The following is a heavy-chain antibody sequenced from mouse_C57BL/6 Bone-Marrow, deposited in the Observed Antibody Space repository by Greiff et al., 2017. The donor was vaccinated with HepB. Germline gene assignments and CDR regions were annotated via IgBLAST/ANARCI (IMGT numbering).Heavy chain of an antibody. CDR1: GYSITSGYD. V-gene: IGHV3-1*01. Sequence: EVQLQQSGPGMVKPSQSLSLTCTVTGYSITSGYDWHWIRHFPGNKLEWMGYISYSGSTNYNPSLKSRISITHDTSKNHFFLKLNSVTTEDTATYYCARGDYGYYYAMDYWGQGTSVTVSS. J-gene: IGHJ4*01. CDR2: ISYSGST. D-gene: IGHD2-2*01. CDR3: ARGDYGYYYAMDY.